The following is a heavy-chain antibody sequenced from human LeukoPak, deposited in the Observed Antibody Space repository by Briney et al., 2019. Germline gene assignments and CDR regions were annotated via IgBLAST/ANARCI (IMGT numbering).Heavy chain of an antibody. V-gene: IGHV4-39*01. Sequence: SETLSLTCTVSGGSISSSSYYWGWIRQPPGKGLEWIGSIYYSGSTYYNPSLKSRVTISVDTSKNQFSLKLSSVTAADTAVYYCARLNYDYVWGSYHQFDYWGQGTLVTVSS. CDR2: IYYSGST. CDR3: ARLNYDYVWGSYHQFDY. J-gene: IGHJ4*02. CDR1: GGSISSSSYY. D-gene: IGHD3-16*02.